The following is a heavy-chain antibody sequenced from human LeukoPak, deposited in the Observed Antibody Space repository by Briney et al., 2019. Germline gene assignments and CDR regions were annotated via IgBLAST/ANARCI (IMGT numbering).Heavy chain of an antibody. CDR3: AKAESWFGELLNYFDY. J-gene: IGHJ4*02. V-gene: IGHV3-23*01. Sequence: PGGSLRLSCVASGFTFSSYGMSWVRQAPGKGLEWVSGISGSGGSTYYADSVKGRFTISRDNSKNTLYLQMNSLRAEDTAVYYCAKAESWFGELLNYFDYWGQGTLVTVSS. CDR1: GFTFSSYG. CDR2: ISGSGGST. D-gene: IGHD3-10*01.